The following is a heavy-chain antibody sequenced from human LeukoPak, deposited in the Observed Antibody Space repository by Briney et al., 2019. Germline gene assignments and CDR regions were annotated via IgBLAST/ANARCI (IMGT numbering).Heavy chain of an antibody. CDR1: GFNFSSYS. CDR2: ISIGSNYI. J-gene: IGHJ3*02. CDR3: ARRWLQSYAFDI. V-gene: IGHV3-21*01. D-gene: IGHD5-24*01. Sequence: GGSLRLSCAGSGFNFSSYSMSWVRHAPWKGLEFVSSISIGSNYIYYGDSVKGRFTISRDNAKKSLYLQMNSLRAEDTAVYYCARRWLQSYAFDIWGQGTMVTVSS.